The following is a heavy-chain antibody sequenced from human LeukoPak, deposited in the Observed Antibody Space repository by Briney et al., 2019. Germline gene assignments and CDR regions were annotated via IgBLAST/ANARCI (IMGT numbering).Heavy chain of an antibody. CDR2: IYYSGST. D-gene: IGHD6-13*01. CDR1: GGSISSYY. J-gene: IGHJ4*02. V-gene: IGHV4-59*08. CDR3: ARLYSGSWYSVSSKNDY. Sequence: SETLSLTCTVSGGSISSYYWSWIRQPPGKGLEWIGYIYYSGSTNYNPSLKSRVTISVDTSKNQFSLKLSSVTAADTAVYYCARLYSGSWYSVSSKNDYWGQGTLVTVSS.